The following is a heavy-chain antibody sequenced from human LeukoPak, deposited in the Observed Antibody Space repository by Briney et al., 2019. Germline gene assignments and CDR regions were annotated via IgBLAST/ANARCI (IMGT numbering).Heavy chain of an antibody. D-gene: IGHD6-19*01. CDR2: MYAGGGT. Sequence: PGGSLRLSCAASGFTFSSYWMHWVRQAPGTGLAWVSIMYAGGGTNYADSVKGRFTISRDNSKNTLYLQMNSLTAEDTAVYYCARSLYGSGSPKNYFDYWGQGTLVTVSS. CDR1: GFTFSSYW. J-gene: IGHJ4*02. CDR3: ARSLYGSGSPKNYFDY. V-gene: IGHV3-53*01.